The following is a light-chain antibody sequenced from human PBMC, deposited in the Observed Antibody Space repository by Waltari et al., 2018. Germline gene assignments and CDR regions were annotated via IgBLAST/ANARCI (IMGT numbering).Light chain of an antibody. J-gene: IGLJ1*01. V-gene: IGLV2-23*02. CDR2: DVT. CDR1: SSDIGGYTR. CDR3: CSYATGSSYV. Sequence: QSALTQPASVSGSPGQSITISCTGPSSDIGGYTRVSWYQQHPGKAPKLIIFDVTKRPSGVSNRFSGSKSGNTASLTISGVQAEDEADYYCCSYATGSSYVFGTGTKVTVL.